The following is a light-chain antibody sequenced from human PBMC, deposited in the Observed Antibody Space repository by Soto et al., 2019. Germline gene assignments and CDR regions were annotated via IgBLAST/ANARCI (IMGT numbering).Light chain of an antibody. V-gene: IGLV7-46*01. CDR1: TGAVTSGHY. Sequence: AVVTQEPSLTVSPGGTVTLTCGSRTGAVTSGHYPHWFQQKPGQAPRTLIYDTSDKHSWTPARFSGSLLGGKAVLTLSGAQHEDEADYYCLVIFTGVGEVFGTGTKVTVL. J-gene: IGLJ1*01. CDR3: LVIFTGVGEV. CDR2: DTS.